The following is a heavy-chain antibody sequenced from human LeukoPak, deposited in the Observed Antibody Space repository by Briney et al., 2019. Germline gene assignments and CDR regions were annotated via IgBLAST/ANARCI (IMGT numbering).Heavy chain of an antibody. CDR2: INHSGST. CDR1: GGSFSGYY. CDR3: ARRRGTYYYDSSGYYLRGSNLDY. V-gene: IGHV4-34*01. J-gene: IGHJ4*02. D-gene: IGHD3-22*01. Sequence: SETLSLTCDVYGGSFSGYYWSWIRQPPGKGLEWIGEINHSGSTNYNPSLKSRVTISVDTSKNQFSLKLSSVTVADTAVYYCARRRGTYYYDSSGYYLRGSNLDYWGQGTLVTVSS.